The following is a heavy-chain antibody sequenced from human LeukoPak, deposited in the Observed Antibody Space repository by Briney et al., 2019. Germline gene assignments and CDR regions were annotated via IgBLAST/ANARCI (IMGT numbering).Heavy chain of an antibody. CDR3: ARDLVVVTGLRTRGSFDI. D-gene: IGHD2-21*02. V-gene: IGHV1-46*01. Sequence: ASVKVSCKASGYNFTSYYMHWVGQAPGQGLEWMGIINPSGGTTSYAQKIQGRVNVTRDTSTSTVYMELSSLRSEDTAVYYCARDLVVVTGLRTRGSFDIWGQGTMVTVSS. J-gene: IGHJ3*02. CDR1: GYNFTSYY. CDR2: INPSGGTT.